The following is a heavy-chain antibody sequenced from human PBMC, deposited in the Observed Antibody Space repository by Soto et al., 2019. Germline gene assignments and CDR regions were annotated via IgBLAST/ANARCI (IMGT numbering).Heavy chain of an antibody. J-gene: IGHJ4*02. Sequence: GGSLRLSCAASGFTFSTSTMNWVRQAPGQGLEWLSSISSSSTYTYYASSVRGRFTISGDNAKNSLYLQMNSLTAEDTAVYYCARVGSPGYCSGGFCPPPDYWGQGTLVTVSS. V-gene: IGHV3-21*01. CDR1: GFTFSTST. CDR2: ISSSSTYT. CDR3: ARVGSPGYCSGGFCPPPDY. D-gene: IGHD2-15*01.